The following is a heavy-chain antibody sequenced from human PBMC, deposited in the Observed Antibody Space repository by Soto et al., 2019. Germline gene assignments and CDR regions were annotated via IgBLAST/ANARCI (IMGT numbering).Heavy chain of an antibody. V-gene: IGHV4-61*01. CDR3: ATVPLPSVAVADVYYLDY. J-gene: IGHJ4*02. Sequence: SETLSLTCTASGSSVRSGRLYWSWLWHPPGQGLVWLAYVFYSGSTRYNPSLISRVTISVDTSRNHFSLKHTYVPATAAAIYFCATVPLPSVAVADVYYLDYWGQGTLVTVSP. D-gene: IGHD6-19*01. CDR2: VFYSGST. CDR1: GSSVRSGRLY.